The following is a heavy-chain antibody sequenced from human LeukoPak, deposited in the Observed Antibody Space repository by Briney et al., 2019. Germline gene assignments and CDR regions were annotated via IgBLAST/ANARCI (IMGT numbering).Heavy chain of an antibody. D-gene: IGHD3-3*01. V-gene: IGHV4-39*07. J-gene: IGHJ5*02. CDR3: ARVGNPLVTVFAWFDP. CDR1: GFTFSSYT. CDR2: IFYSGST. Sequence: GSLRLSCAASGFTFSSYTMNWVRQAPGKGLEWIGSIFYSGSTNYNPSPKSRVTISVDTSKNQFSLKLSSVTAADTAVYYCARVGNPLVTVFAWFDPWGQGTLVTVSS.